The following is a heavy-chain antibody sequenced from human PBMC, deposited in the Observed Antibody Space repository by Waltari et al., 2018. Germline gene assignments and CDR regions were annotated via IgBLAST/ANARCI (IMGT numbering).Heavy chain of an antibody. D-gene: IGHD3-3*01. CDR3: ARSPSRSGIDYYYGLDV. J-gene: IGHJ6*02. CDR1: GFTVRSHY. Sequence: EVQMVESGGGLIQPGGSLRLSCAVSGFTVRSHYMNWVRQAPGKGLEWVSVIYGGDRTYYADSVKGRFTISRDNSKNTLYLQMNSLRAEDTAVYYCARSPSRSGIDYYYGLDVWGQGTTVTVSS. V-gene: IGHV3-53*01. CDR2: IYGGDRT.